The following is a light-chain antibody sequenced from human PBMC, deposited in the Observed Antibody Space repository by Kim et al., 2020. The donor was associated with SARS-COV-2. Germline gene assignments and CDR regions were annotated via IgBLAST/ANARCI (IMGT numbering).Light chain of an antibody. CDR2: GAS. CDR3: QQYNNRPPLT. Sequence: SPGESAALAGRASQSVSSNLAWYQQKPGQAPRLLIYGASTTATGIPARFSGSGSGTEFTLTISSLQSEDFAVYYCQQYNNRPPLTFGGGTKVDIK. J-gene: IGKJ4*01. V-gene: IGKV3-15*01. CDR1: QSVSSN.